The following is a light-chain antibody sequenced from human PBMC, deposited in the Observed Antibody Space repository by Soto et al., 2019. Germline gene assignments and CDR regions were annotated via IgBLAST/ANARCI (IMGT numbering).Light chain of an antibody. CDR2: AAS. V-gene: IGKV1-39*01. Sequence: IEMTQYPSSLSAVVGDRVTIIWGASQSINNYLNWYQQKPGKAPKLLISAASTLHSGVPARFSGSGSGTEFTLTISSLKPQDFATYLCQESDSSLADSFGGGTQVDIK. J-gene: IGKJ4*01. CDR3: QESDSSLADS. CDR1: QSINNY.